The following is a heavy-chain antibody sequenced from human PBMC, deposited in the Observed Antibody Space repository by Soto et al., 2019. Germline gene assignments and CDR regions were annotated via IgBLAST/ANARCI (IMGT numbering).Heavy chain of an antibody. CDR2: ISAHNGNT. V-gene: IGHV1-18*01. D-gene: IGHD1-26*01. J-gene: IGHJ4*02. CDR1: GYTFTSYG. CDR3: ARDAAVGLFDY. Sequence: ASVKVSCKASGYTFTSYGISWVRQAPGQGLEWMGWISAHNGNTNHVQKLQGRVTMTTDTSTSTAYMELRSLRSDDTAVYYCARDAAVGLFDYWGQGTLVTVSS.